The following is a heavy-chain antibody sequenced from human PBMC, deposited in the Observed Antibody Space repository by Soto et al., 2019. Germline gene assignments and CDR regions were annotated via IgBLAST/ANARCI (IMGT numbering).Heavy chain of an antibody. D-gene: IGHD1-1*01. Sequence: EVHLVESGGGLVQPGGSLRLSCAASGFTFNAYWMHWVRQVAGRGLVWVARISGDGRSTNYADFAKGRFTISRDNAKNTVSLQMNNLGVDDTGVYYCARRDWNGGYCDFWGQGILVTVS. CDR1: GFTFNAYW. CDR2: ISGDGRST. J-gene: IGHJ4*02. CDR3: ARRDWNGGYCDF. V-gene: IGHV3-74*01.